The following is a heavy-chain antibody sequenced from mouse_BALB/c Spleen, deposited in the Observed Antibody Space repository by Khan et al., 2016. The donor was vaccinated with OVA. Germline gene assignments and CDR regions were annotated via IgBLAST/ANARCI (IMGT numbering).Heavy chain of an antibody. CDR3: ARLEDI. CDR2: IWAGGST. V-gene: IGHV2-9*02. J-gene: IGHJ2*01. CDR1: GFSLTSYG. D-gene: IGHD1-3*01. Sequence: VQLQESGPGLVAPSQSLSITCTVSGFSLTSYGVHWVRQPPGKGLEWLGVIWAGGSTNYNSAHMSRMSISKKNSKRQVFLKMTSHQADDTAMYYCARLEDIWGQGTTLTVSS.